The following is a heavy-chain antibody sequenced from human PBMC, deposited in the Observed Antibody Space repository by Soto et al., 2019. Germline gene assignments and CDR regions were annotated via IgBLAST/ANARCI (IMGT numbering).Heavy chain of an antibody. CDR3: AKERAYSSASSNWFDP. V-gene: IGHV3-23*01. D-gene: IGHD6-6*01. J-gene: IGHJ5*02. CDR1: GFPFIRYA. Sequence: GGSLRLSCAASGFPFIRYALIWVRQAPGKGLEWFSAISGSGGRTYYADSVKGRFTISRDNSKNTLYLQMNSLRAEDTAVYYGAKERAYSSASSNWFDPWGQGTLVTVSS. CDR2: ISGSGGRT.